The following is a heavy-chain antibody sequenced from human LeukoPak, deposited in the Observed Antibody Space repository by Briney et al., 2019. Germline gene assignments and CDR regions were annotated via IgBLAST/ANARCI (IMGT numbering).Heavy chain of an antibody. CDR3: ARGDGYSYDL. D-gene: IGHD5-18*01. Sequence: SETLSLTCTVSGYSVSSGYYWGWIRQPPGKGLEWIGSMYHSGSTYYNPSLKSRVTISVDRSKNQFSLKLSSVTAADTAVYYCARGDGYSYDLWGQGTLVTVSS. CDR1: GYSVSSGYY. V-gene: IGHV4-38-2*02. CDR2: MYHSGST. J-gene: IGHJ4*02.